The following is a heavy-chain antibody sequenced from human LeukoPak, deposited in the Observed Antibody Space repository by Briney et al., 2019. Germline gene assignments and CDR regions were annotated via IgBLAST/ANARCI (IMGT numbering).Heavy chain of an antibody. CDR3: ARDSRSDSSSWIDY. CDR2: ISAYNGNT. D-gene: IGHD6-13*01. V-gene: IGHV1-18*01. J-gene: IGHJ4*02. CDR1: GYTFTSYG. Sequence: ASVKVSCKASGYTFTSYGISWVRQAPGQGLEWMGWISAYNGNTNYAQKLQGRVTMTRDTSTSTVYMELSSLRSEDTAVYYCARDSRSDSSSWIDYWGQGTLVTVSS.